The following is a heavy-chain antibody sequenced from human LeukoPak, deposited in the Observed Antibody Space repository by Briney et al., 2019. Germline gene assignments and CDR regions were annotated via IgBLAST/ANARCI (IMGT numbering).Heavy chain of an antibody. CDR2: INTDGRST. J-gene: IGHJ4*02. Sequence: PGGSLRLSRAASGCTFSSYWMHCVRQVPGEGLVWVSRINTDGRSTSSVDTVKGRFTMSRDNAKNTLYVQMNSLRAEDTAVYYCVRDVWGERYSYFDYWGQGTLVSVSS. V-gene: IGHV3-74*01. D-gene: IGHD5-18*01. CDR3: VRDVWGERYSYFDY. CDR1: GCTFSSYW.